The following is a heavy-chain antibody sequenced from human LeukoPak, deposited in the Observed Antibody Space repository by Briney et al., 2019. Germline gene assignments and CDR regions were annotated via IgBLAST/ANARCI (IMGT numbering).Heavy chain of an antibody. J-gene: IGHJ4*02. CDR3: ARHCGYSYGYHFDY. CDR1: GCSFTSYC. D-gene: IGHD5-18*01. Sequence: GESLKISCKGSGCSFTSYCIGWVLRMPGKGLEWMGIIYPGDSDTRYSPSFQGQVTISADKSIRTAYLQWSSLKAADTAMYYCARHCGYSYGYHFDYWGQGTLVTVSS. V-gene: IGHV5-51*01. CDR2: IYPGDSDT.